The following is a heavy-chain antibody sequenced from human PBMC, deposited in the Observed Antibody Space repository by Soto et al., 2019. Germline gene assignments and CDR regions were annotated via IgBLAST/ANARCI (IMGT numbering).Heavy chain of an antibody. CDR3: ARSFTKSRRGGVAFDS. CDR2: IVPIDGST. D-gene: IGHD3-3*01. J-gene: IGHJ4*02. Sequence: QVQLVQSGAEVKKPGSSVKVSCTTPGGTISSFGMNWVRQAPGQGLEWMGGIVPIDGSTKYAEKFHGRVTITADASTSTVYMDLSSLRSEDTAVYYCARSFTKSRRGGVAFDSWRPGTLLTVAP. V-gene: IGHV1-69*01. CDR1: GGTISSFG.